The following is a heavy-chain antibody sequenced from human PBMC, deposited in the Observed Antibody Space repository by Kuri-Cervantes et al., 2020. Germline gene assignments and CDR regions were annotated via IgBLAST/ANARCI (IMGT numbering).Heavy chain of an antibody. CDR3: ARMTHRLSGFDP. Sequence: SETLSLTCAVYGGSFSGYYWSWIRQPPGKGLEWIGEINHSGSTNYNPSLKSRVSISLNRSKNQFSLNLSSVTAADTAVYYCARMTHRLSGFDPWGQGTPVTVSS. CDR2: INHSGST. J-gene: IGHJ5*02. CDR1: GGSFSGYY. D-gene: IGHD4/OR15-4a*01. V-gene: IGHV4-34*01.